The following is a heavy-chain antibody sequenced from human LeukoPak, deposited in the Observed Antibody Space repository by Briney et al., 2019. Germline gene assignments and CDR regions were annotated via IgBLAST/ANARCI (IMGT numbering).Heavy chain of an antibody. D-gene: IGHD3-22*01. CDR2: IYYSGST. CDR1: GGSISSSSYY. J-gene: IGHJ3*02. Sequence: SETLSLTCTVSGGSISSSSYYWGWIRQPPGKGLEWIGSIYYSGSTYYNPSLKSRVTISVDTSKNQFSLKLSSVTAADTAVYYCARGRRGTYYYDSSGSKGAFDIWGQGTMVTVSS. V-gene: IGHV4-39*07. CDR3: ARGRRGTYYYDSSGSKGAFDI.